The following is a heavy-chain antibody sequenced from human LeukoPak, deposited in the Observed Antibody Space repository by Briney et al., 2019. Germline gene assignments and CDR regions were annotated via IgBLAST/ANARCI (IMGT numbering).Heavy chain of an antibody. Sequence: SETLSLTCAVSGYSLGKNYYWGWIRQPPGKGLEWIGRIYGTGSTSYNPSLMNRVTMSVETSKNHFSLKLTSVTAADTAVYYCARYDSRGSASTRFDYWGQGILVTISS. CDR3: ARYDSRGSASTRFDY. CDR2: IYGTGST. CDR1: GYSLGKNYY. D-gene: IGHD3-16*01. V-gene: IGHV4-38-2*01. J-gene: IGHJ4*02.